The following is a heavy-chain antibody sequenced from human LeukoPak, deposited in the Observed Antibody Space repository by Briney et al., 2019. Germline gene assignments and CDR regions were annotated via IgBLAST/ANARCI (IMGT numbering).Heavy chain of an antibody. CDR1: GFTFSSHW. Sequence: GGSLRLSCAASGFTFSSHWMPWVRQAPGKGLVWVSRTNSNGRETYYADSVKGRFTISRDNAKNTLYLQMNSLRAEDTAVYYCARDRASSTSFAESWGQGTLVIVSS. V-gene: IGHV3-74*01. D-gene: IGHD2-2*01. CDR3: ARDRASSTSFAES. J-gene: IGHJ5*02. CDR2: TNSNGRET.